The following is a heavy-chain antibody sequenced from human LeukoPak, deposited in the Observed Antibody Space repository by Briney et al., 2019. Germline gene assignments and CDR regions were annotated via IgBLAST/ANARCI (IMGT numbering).Heavy chain of an antibody. Sequence: ASVKVSCKASGYTFTDYYTHWLRQAPGQGLEWMGWINPNNDDTKYAQKFQGWVTMTKDTSINTAYMELRRLTSDDTAVYFCARVTGGLSYFFDRWGQGTLVTVSS. V-gene: IGHV1-2*04. CDR2: INPNNDDT. CDR3: ARVTGGLSYFFDR. D-gene: IGHD5-12*01. CDR1: GYTFTDYY. J-gene: IGHJ4*02.